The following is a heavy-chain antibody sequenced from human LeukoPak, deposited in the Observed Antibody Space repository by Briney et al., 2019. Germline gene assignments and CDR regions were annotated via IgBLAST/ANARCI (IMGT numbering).Heavy chain of an antibody. CDR2: IHSGGTT. CDR1: GDSISDDY. Sequence: SETLSLTCTVSGDSISDDYYTWMRQPAGKGLEWIGRIHSGGTTNYNPSLMSRVTLSIDKSKKHISLRLTSVTAADTALYYCARENDIAVASRTGYMDVWGKGTTVTVSS. D-gene: IGHD2-2*01. J-gene: IGHJ6*03. V-gene: IGHV4-4*07. CDR3: ARENDIAVASRTGYMDV.